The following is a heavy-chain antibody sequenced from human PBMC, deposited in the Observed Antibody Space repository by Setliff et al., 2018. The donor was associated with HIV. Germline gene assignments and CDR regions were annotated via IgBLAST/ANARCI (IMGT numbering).Heavy chain of an antibody. CDR1: GGSFSDYY. Sequence: PETLSLTCAVYGGSFSDYYWSWIRQPPGKGLEWIGEINHSGSTNNNPSLKSRVTISIDTSKNQFSLKLTSVTAADTAVYYCARGSFSGYYYSYWGQGTLVTVSS. CDR3: ARGSFSGYYYSY. V-gene: IGHV4-34*01. CDR2: INHSGST. J-gene: IGHJ4*02. D-gene: IGHD3-22*01.